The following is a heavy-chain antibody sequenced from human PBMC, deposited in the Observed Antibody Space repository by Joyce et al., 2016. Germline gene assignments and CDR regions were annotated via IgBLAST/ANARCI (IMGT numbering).Heavy chain of an antibody. V-gene: IGHV3-72*01. CDR1: GFSVSDHS. D-gene: IGHD2-21*01. J-gene: IGHJ3*02. Sequence: EVQLVESGGALVQPGGSLRLSCVASGFSVSDHSMEWVRQAPGNGLEWLVRIRRKSNSYSTSDAAYVKGRFAILRDDTRNSLYLQMDSLTTEDTAGYYCGRIGDYWDSGGDSLDALDIWGHGTMVTVSS. CDR2: IRRKSNSYST. CDR3: GRIGDYWDSGGDSLDALDI.